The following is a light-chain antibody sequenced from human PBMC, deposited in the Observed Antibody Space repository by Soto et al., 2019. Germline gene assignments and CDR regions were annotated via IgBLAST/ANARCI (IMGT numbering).Light chain of an antibody. CDR3: QQYGDSPIT. CDR1: QSITSD. J-gene: IGKJ5*01. Sequence: TQSPSTLSAFVGYIVTLSCRASQSITSDLAWYQQKPGQAPRLLIYAASSRATGSPDRFSGGGSGTDFTLTISRLEPEDFAVYYCQQYGDSPITFGQGTRLEIK. CDR2: AAS. V-gene: IGKV3-20*01.